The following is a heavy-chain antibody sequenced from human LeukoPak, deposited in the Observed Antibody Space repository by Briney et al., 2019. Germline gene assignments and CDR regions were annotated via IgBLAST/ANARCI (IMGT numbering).Heavy chain of an antibody. J-gene: IGHJ4*02. D-gene: IGHD5-18*01. V-gene: IGHV3-53*01. CDR1: GFTVSSNY. CDR3: ASSQADTAMVGFDY. Sequence: GGSLRLSCAASGFTVSSNYMSWVRQAPGKGLGWVSVIYSGGSTYYADSVKGRFTISRDNSKNTLYLQMNSLRAEDTAVYYCASSQADTAMVGFDYWGQGTLVTVSS. CDR2: IYSGGST.